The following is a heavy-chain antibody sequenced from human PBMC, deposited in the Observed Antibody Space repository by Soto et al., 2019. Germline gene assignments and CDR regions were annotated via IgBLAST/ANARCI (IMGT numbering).Heavy chain of an antibody. J-gene: IGHJ1*01. Sequence: SETLSLTCAVSGGSISSGGYSWSWIRQPPGKGLEWIGYIYHSGSTYYNPSLKSRVTISVDRSKNQFSLKLSSVTAADTAVYYCTTLPPRIVVTILPIPSWGQGTQVTVSS. CDR2: IYHSGST. V-gene: IGHV4-30-2*01. CDR1: GGSISSGGYS. CDR3: TTLPPRIVVTILPIPS. D-gene: IGHD2-21*01.